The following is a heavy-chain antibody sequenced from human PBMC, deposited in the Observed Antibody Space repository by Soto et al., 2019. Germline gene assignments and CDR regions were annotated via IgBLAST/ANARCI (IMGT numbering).Heavy chain of an antibody. V-gene: IGHV4-39*01. CDR3: ARHTPAISISDH. D-gene: IGHD2-15*01. Sequence: SETLSLTCTVSGGSFSSSSYYWGWIRQPPGKGLEWIGSIYYSGSTYYSPSLKSRVTISVDTSKNQFSLKLSSVTAADTAVYYCARHTPAISISDHWGQGTLVTVS. CDR1: GGSFSSSSYY. CDR2: IYYSGST. J-gene: IGHJ4*02.